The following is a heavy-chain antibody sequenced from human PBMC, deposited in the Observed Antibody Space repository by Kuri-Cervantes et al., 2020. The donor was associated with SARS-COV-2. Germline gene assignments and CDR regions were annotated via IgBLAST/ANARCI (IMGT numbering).Heavy chain of an antibody. CDR2: IDWDDDK. D-gene: IGHD5-18*01. CDR3: ARSTTGFTAMVTDYFDY. J-gene: IGHJ4*02. CDR1: GFSLSTSGRR. V-gene: IGHV2-70*04. Sequence: SGPTLVKPTQTLTLTCTFSGFSLSTSGRRVSWIRQPPGKALEWLARIDWDDDKFYSTSLKTRLTISKDTSTNQVVLTMTNMDPVDTATYYCARSTTGFTAMVTDYFDYWGQGTLVTVSS.